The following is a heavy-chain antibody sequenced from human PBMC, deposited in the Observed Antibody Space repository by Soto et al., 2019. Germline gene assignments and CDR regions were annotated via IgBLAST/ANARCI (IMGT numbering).Heavy chain of an antibody. D-gene: IGHD4-4*01. CDR2: IDSSGRT. CDR3: ARQRGYSNSVFDH. V-gene: IGHV4-39*01. Sequence: SETLSLTCTVSGGSISNNNYYWAWIRQPPGKGLEWSGSIDSSGRTYSYPSLKSRVTISVDTSKNQFSLELSSVAAADTAVYYCARQRGYSNSVFDHWGQGTQVTVSS. CDR1: GGSISNNNYY. J-gene: IGHJ4*02.